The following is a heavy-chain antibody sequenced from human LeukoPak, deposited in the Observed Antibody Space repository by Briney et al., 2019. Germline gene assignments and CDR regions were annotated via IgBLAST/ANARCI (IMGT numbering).Heavy chain of an antibody. Sequence: GGSLRLSCAASGFTFSTYSMNWVRQAPGKGLEWVSSISSSSSYRYYADSVKGRFTISRDNAKKSLYLQMNSLRAEDTAVYYCARDLVYYDSSGADYWGQGTLVTVSS. J-gene: IGHJ4*02. CDR2: ISSSSSYR. CDR1: GFTFSTYS. V-gene: IGHV3-21*01. D-gene: IGHD3-22*01. CDR3: ARDLVYYDSSGADY.